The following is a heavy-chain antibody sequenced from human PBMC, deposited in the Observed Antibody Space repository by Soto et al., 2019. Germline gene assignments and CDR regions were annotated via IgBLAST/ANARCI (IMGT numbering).Heavy chain of an antibody. D-gene: IGHD4-17*01. CDR3: AGHNGEGYGDYSVAFDI. Sequence: EVQLVQSGAEVKKPGESLKISCKGSGYSFTSYWIGWVRQVPGKGLEWMGIIYPGDSDTRYIPSFQGQATISADKSISTAYLRWSSLKASDTAMYYCAGHNGEGYGDYSVAFDIWGQGTMVTVSS. V-gene: IGHV5-51*01. CDR2: IYPGDSDT. J-gene: IGHJ3*02. CDR1: GYSFTSYW.